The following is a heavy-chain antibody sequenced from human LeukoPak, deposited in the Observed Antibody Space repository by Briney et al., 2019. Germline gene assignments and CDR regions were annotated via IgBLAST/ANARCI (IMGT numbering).Heavy chain of an antibody. D-gene: IGHD3-16*01. Sequence: GGSLRLSCAASGFTFSSYWMSWVRQAPGKGLKWVANIKQDGSEKYYVDSVRGRSTIPRDNAKNSLYLQMNGLRAEDTAVYYCARDQGDSEGRASDYWGQGTLVTVSS. J-gene: IGHJ4*02. CDR2: IKQDGSEK. CDR1: GFTFSSYW. V-gene: IGHV3-7*01. CDR3: ARDQGDSEGRASDY.